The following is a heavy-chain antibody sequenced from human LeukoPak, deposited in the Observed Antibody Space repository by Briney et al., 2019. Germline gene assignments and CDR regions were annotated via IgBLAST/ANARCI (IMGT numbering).Heavy chain of an antibody. CDR1: GFTFSSYS. CDR2: ISSSSSTI. CDR3: ARQIRRPLGSIAARPDY. V-gene: IGHV3-48*01. J-gene: IGHJ4*02. D-gene: IGHD6-6*01. Sequence: GGSLRLSCAASGFTFSSYSMNWVRQAPGKGLEWVSYISSSSSTIYYADSVKGRFTISRDNAKNSLYLQMNSLRAEDTAVYYCARQIRRPLGSIAARPDYWGRGTLVTVSS.